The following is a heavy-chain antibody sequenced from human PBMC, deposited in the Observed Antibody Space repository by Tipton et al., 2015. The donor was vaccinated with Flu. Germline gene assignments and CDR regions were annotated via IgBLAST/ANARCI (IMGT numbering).Heavy chain of an antibody. D-gene: IGHD3-16*02. CDR3: AKVINSWPQGALNY. CDR1: GYTFTGYY. V-gene: IGHV1-2*06. J-gene: IGHJ4*02. CDR2: INPNGGGT. Sequence: VQLVQSGAEVKKPGASVKVSCKASGYTFTGYYIHWVRQAPGEGLEWMGRINPNGGGTDYAPKFQGRVTMTRDTSITTVYMELRKLRSDDTAVYYCAKVINSWPQGALNYWGQGTLVTVSS.